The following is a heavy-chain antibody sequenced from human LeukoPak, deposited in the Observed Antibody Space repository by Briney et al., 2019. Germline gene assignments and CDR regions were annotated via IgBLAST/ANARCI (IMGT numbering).Heavy chain of an antibody. Sequence: PGGSLRLSCAASGFTSSSYSMNWVRQAPGKGLEWVSSISSSSSYIYYADSVKGRFTISRDNAKNSLYLQMNSLRAEDTAVYYCARVVTAFYNYYDMDVWGQGTTVTVSS. CDR1: GFTSSSYS. D-gene: IGHD2-21*02. CDR3: ARVVTAFYNYYDMDV. J-gene: IGHJ6*02. CDR2: ISSSSSYI. V-gene: IGHV3-21*01.